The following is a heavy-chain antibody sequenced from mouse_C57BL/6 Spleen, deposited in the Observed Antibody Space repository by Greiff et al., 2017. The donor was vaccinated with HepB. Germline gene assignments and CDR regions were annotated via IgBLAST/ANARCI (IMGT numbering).Heavy chain of an antibody. CDR2: ISSGSSTI. CDR3: ARTYYGYCDV. CDR1: GFTFSDYG. J-gene: IGHJ1*03. D-gene: IGHD2-10*01. V-gene: IGHV5-17*01. Sequence: EVQRVESGGGLVKPGGSLKLSCAASGFTFSDYGMHWVRQAPEKGLEWVAYISSGSSTIYYADTVKGRFTISRDNAKNTLFLQMTSLRSEDTAMYYCARTYYGYCDVWGTGTTVTVSS.